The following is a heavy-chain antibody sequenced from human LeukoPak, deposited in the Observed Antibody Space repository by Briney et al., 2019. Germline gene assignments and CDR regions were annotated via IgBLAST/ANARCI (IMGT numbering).Heavy chain of an antibody. D-gene: IGHD3-10*01. CDR3: ASSYYYGSGELRAPYY. CDR1: GGSISSGGYS. V-gene: IGHV4-30-2*01. J-gene: IGHJ4*02. Sequence: SQTLSLTCAVSGGSISSGGYSWSWIRQPPGKGLEWIGYIYHSGSTYYNPSLKSRVTISVDRSKNQFSLKLSSVTAADTAVYYCASSYYYGSGELRAPYYWGQGTLVTVSS. CDR2: IYHSGST.